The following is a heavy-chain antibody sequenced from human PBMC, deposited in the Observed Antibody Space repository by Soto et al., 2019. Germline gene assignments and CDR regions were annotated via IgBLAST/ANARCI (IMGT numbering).Heavy chain of an antibody. CDR1: GLTFNNAW. CDR2: IAFDGSIS. Sequence: PGGSLRLACTASGLTFNNAWMNWVRQAPGKGLEWVAVIAFDGSISHYTDSVKGRFTVSRDNSKNTLYLQMNSLRAEDTAVYYCAKEFRHDNWFFEHWGQGTLVTVSS. CDR3: AKEFRHDNWFFEH. J-gene: IGHJ4*02. D-gene: IGHD3-22*01. V-gene: IGHV3-30*18.